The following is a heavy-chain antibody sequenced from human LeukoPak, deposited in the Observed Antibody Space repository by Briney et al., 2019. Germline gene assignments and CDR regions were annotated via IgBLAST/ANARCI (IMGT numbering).Heavy chain of an antibody. CDR2: IIPIFGTA. J-gene: IGHJ3*02. V-gene: IGHV1-69*13. CDR1: GGTFSSYA. Sequence: SVKVSCKASGGTFSSYAISWVRQAPGQGLEWMGGIIPIFGTANYAQKFQGRVTITADESTSTAYMELSSMRSEDTAVYYCARDVTNSGSRRPASFYAFDIWGQGTMVTVSS. D-gene: IGHD1-26*01. CDR3: ARDVTNSGSRRPASFYAFDI.